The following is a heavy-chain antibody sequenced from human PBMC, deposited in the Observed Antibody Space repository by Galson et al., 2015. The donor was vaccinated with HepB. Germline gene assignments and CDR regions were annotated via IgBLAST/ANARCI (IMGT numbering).Heavy chain of an antibody. J-gene: IGHJ6*02. CDR3: ARDPSRHYYYYGMDV. CDR1: GYSFTSYW. CDR2: IDPSDSYT. V-gene: IGHV5-10-1*01. Sequence: QSGAEVKKPGESLRISCKGSGYSFTSYWISWVRQMPGKGLEWMGRIDPSDSYTNYSPSFQGHVTISADKSISTACLQWSSLKASDTAMYYCARDPSRHYYYYGMDVWCQVTTVTVSS.